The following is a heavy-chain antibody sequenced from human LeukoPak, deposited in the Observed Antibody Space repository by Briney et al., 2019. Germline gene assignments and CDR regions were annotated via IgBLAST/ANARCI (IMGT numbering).Heavy chain of an antibody. Sequence: PSETLSLTCAVYGGSFSGYYWSWIRQPPGKGLEWIGRIVPSGSTNYNPSLKSRVTMSVDTSKNQFSLKLNSVTAADTAVYYCAKEGAAPGPDFDYWGQGTQVIVSS. V-gene: IGHV4-59*10. CDR1: GGSFSGYY. CDR3: AKEGAAPGPDFDY. D-gene: IGHD6-13*01. J-gene: IGHJ4*02. CDR2: IVPSGST.